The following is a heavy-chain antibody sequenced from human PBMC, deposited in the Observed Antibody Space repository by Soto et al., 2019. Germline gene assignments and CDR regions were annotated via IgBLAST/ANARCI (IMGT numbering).Heavy chain of an antibody. D-gene: IGHD6-6*01. Sequence: GASVKVSCKASGYTFTGYFIHWVRQAPGQGLEWMGSINPNSAVTNYAERFQGRVTMTRDMSARTAYMDLSSLRSDDTAVYYCARKQLVLNWFDPWGQGTLVTVSS. CDR3: ARKQLVLNWFDP. J-gene: IGHJ5*02. V-gene: IGHV1-2*02. CDR1: GYTFTGYF. CDR2: INPNSAVT.